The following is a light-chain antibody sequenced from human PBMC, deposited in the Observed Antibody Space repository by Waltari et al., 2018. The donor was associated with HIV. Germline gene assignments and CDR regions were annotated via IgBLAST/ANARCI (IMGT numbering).Light chain of an antibody. CDR1: KLGDKY. CDR2: QHN. V-gene: IGLV3-1*01. CDR3: QAWDSSNVV. J-gene: IGLJ2*01. Sequence: SYALTQPPSVSVSPGQTASITCSGDKLGDKYACWYQQKPGQSPLLVIYQHNKRPSGIPERVSGSNSGNTATLTISGTQAMDEADYFCQAWDSSNVVFGGGTKLTVL.